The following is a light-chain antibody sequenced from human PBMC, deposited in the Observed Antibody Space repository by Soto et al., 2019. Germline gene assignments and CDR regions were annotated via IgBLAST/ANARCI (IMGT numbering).Light chain of an antibody. Sequence: VLTQPPSASGTPGQRVTISCSGSSSNIGSNYVYWYQQLPGTAPKPLIYRNNQRPSGVPDRFSGSKSGTSASLAISGLRSEDEADYYCAAWDDSLSGYVFGTGTKVTVL. CDR3: AAWDDSLSGYV. CDR1: SSNIGSNY. V-gene: IGLV1-47*01. J-gene: IGLJ1*01. CDR2: RNN.